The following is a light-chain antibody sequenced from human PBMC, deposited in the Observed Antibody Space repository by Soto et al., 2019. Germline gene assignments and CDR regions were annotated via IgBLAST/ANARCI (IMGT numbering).Light chain of an antibody. CDR1: QSVSSN. J-gene: IGKJ2*01. Sequence: EIVMTQSPATLFVSPGERATLSCRASQSVSSNLAWYQQKPGQAPRLLIYGASTRATGIPARFSGSGSGTESTLTISSLQSEDFAVYYCEQYNNWPPAFGQGTKLEIK. V-gene: IGKV3-15*01. CDR2: GAS. CDR3: EQYNNWPPA.